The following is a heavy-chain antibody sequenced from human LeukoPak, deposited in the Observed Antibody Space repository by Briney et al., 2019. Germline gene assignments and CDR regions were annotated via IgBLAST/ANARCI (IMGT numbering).Heavy chain of an antibody. J-gene: IGHJ6*03. CDR1: GFTFSSYE. Sequence: GGSLRLSCAASGFTFSSYEMNWVRQAPGKGLEWVSYISSSGSTIYYADSVKGRFTISRDNAKNSLYLQMNSLRAEDTAVYYCARDGLPIQISVSYMDVWGKGTTVTISS. V-gene: IGHV3-48*03. CDR3: ARDGLPIQISVSYMDV. CDR2: ISSSGSTI. D-gene: IGHD5-18*01.